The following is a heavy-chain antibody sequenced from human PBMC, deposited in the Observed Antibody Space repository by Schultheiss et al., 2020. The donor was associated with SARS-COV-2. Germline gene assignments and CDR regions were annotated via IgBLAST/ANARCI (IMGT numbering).Heavy chain of an antibody. CDR2: IVVGSGNT. J-gene: IGHJ6*02. CDR1: GFTFTSSA. V-gene: IGHV1-58*01. CDR3: AASKPGGYYYGMDV. D-gene: IGHD3-10*01. Sequence: SVKVSCKASGFTFTSSAVQWVRQARGLRLEWIGWIVVGSGNTNYAQKFQERVTITRDMSTSTAYMELSSLRSEDTAVYYCAASKPGGYYYGMDVWGQGTTVTVSS.